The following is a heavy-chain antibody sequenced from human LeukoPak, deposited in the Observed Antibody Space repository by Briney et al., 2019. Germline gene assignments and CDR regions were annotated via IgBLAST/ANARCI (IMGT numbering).Heavy chain of an antibody. CDR1: GYTFTSYD. Sequence: ASVKVSCKASGYTFTSYDINWVRQATGQGLEWMGWMNPNSGNTGYAQKFQGRVTMTRDTSISTAYMELSRLRSDDTAVYYCARFRAARASIDYWGQGTLVTVSS. D-gene: IGHD6-13*01. CDR3: ARFRAARASIDY. CDR2: MNPNSGNT. J-gene: IGHJ4*02. V-gene: IGHV1-8*01.